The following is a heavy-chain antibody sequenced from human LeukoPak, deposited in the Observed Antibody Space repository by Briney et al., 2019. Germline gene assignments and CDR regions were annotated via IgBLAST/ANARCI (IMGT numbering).Heavy chain of an antibody. CDR3: ARGLGYSYGLGFDY. CDR2: IYHSGST. V-gene: IGHV4-38-2*02. J-gene: IGHJ4*02. Sequence: SETLSLTCTVSGYSISSGYYWGWIRQPPGKGLEWIGSIYHSGSTYYNPSLKSRVTISVDTSKNQFSLKLSSVTAADTAVYYCARGLGYSYGLGFDYWGQGTLVTVSS. D-gene: IGHD5-18*01. CDR1: GYSISSGYY.